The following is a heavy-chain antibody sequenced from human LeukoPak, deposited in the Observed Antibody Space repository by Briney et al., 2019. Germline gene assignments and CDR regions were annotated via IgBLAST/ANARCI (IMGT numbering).Heavy chain of an antibody. CDR3: ARYGKEGYSGSYDY. Sequence: ASVKVSCKASGFTFTRYGISWVRQAPGQGLEWMGIINPSGGSTSYAQKFQGRVTMTRDTSTSTVYMELSSLRSEDTAVYYCARYGKEGYSGSYDYWGQGTLVTVSS. V-gene: IGHV1-46*01. D-gene: IGHD1-26*01. J-gene: IGHJ4*02. CDR1: GFTFTRYG. CDR2: INPSGGST.